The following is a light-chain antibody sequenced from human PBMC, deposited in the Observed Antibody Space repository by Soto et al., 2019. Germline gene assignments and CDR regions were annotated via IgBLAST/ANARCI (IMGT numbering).Light chain of an antibody. Sequence: QSALTQPASVSGSPGQSITISCTGTSSDVGGYNYVSWYQQHPGKAPKLMIYEVSNRPSGVSNRFSGSKSGNTASLTISGLQSEVEADYYCSSYTSSSTRLFGTGTKLTVL. CDR2: EVS. J-gene: IGLJ1*01. CDR1: SSDVGGYNY. V-gene: IGLV2-14*01. CDR3: SSYTSSSTRL.